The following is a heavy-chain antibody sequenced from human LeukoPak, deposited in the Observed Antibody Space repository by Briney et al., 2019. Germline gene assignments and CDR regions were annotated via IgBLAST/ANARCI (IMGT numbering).Heavy chain of an antibody. CDR1: GFTFRTYD. V-gene: IGHV3-30*01. J-gene: IGHJ3*02. CDR3: AREKDTAMATDAFDI. D-gene: IGHD5-18*01. Sequence: PGRSLRLSCAASGFTFRTYDMHWVRQAPGKGLEWMAVISYDGSDKFYADSVKGRFTISRDNSKNTLYLQMNSLRTEDTAAYYCAREKDTAMATDAFDIWGQGTMVTVSS. CDR2: ISYDGSDK.